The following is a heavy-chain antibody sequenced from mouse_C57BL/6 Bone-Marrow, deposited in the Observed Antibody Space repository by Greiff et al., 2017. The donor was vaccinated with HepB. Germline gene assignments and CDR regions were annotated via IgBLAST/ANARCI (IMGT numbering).Heavy chain of an antibody. CDR2: IYPGGGYT. CDR1: GYTFTNYW. Sequence: VKLQESGAELVRPGTSVKMSCKASGYTFTNYWIGWAKQRPGHGLEWIGDIYPGGGYTNYNEKFKGKATLTADKSSSTAYMQFSSLTSEDSAIYYCARGPLLLRSFYYFDYWGQGTTLTVSS. D-gene: IGHD1-1*01. V-gene: IGHV1-63*01. J-gene: IGHJ2*01. CDR3: ARGPLLLRSFYYFDY.